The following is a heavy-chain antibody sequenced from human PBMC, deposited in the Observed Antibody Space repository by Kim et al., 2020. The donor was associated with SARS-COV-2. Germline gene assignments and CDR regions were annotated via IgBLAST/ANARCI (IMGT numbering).Heavy chain of an antibody. D-gene: IGHD5-18*01. CDR2: INSDGSST. Sequence: GGSLRLSCAASGFTFSSYWMHWVRQAPGKGLVWVSRINSDGSSTSYADSVKGRFTISRDNAKNTLYLQMNSLRAEDTAVYYCARIYSYGHRGLRYWGQGTLVTVSS. J-gene: IGHJ4*02. CDR1: GFTFSSYW. V-gene: IGHV3-74*01. CDR3: ARIYSYGHRGLRY.